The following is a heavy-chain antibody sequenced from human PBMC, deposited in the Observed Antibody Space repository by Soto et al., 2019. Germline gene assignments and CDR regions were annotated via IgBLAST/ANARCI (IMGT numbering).Heavy chain of an antibody. CDR1: GFTFSSYA. D-gene: IGHD3-22*01. CDR2: ISGSGGST. J-gene: IGHJ4*02. V-gene: IGHV3-23*01. Sequence: PGGSLRLSCAASGFTFSSYAMSWVRQAPGKGLEWVSAISGSGGSTYYADSVKGRFTISRDNSKTTVYLEMNSLRAEDTAIYYCAKGEGYYDSSGYPYWGLGTLVTVSS. CDR3: AKGEGYYDSSGYPY.